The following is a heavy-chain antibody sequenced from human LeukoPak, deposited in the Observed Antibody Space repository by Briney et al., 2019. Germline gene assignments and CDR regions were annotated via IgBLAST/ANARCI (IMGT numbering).Heavy chain of an antibody. CDR2: IYYSGST. J-gene: IGHJ6*02. Sequence: PSETLSLTCTVSGGSISSYYWSWIRQPPGKGLEWIGYIYYSGSTNYNPSLKRRGTISVDTSKNQFSLKLSSVTAADTAVYYCARSGTMVRGVPLEIPYYYYYGMDVWGQGTTVTVSS. V-gene: IGHV4-59*01. D-gene: IGHD3-10*01. CDR3: ARSGTMVRGVPLEIPYYYYYGMDV. CDR1: GGSISSYY.